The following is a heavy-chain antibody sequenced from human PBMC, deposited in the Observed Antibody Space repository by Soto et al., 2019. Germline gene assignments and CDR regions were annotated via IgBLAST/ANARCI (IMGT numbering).Heavy chain of an antibody. CDR3: ARGVPGHYRFDL. J-gene: IGHJ3*01. V-gene: IGHV3-74*01. Sequence: EVQLVESGGGLVQPGGSLRLSCAASGFTFSSYWMHWVRQVPGKGLVWVSRVRYDGGSTNYADSVKGRFTISRDNAKNTVYLQMNSLRAEDTAVFYCARGVPGHYRFDLWGPGTMVTVSS. D-gene: IGHD1-1*01. CDR2: VRYDGGST. CDR1: GFTFSSYW.